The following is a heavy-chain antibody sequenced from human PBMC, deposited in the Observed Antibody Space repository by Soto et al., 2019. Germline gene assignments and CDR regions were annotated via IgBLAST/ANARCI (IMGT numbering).Heavy chain of an antibody. CDR3: ARARSSSGWYPTYFDY. Sequence: ASVKVSCKASGYTFTSYGISWVRQAPGQGLEWMGWISAYNGNTNYAQKLQGRVTMTTDTSTSTAYMELRSLRSDDTAVYYCARARSSSGWYPTYFDYWGQGTLVTVSS. CDR1: GYTFTSYG. CDR2: ISAYNGNT. J-gene: IGHJ4*02. V-gene: IGHV1-18*04. D-gene: IGHD6-19*01.